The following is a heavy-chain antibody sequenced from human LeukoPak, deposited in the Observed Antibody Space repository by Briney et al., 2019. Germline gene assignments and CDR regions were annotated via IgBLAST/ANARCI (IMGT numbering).Heavy chain of an antibody. J-gene: IGHJ2*01. V-gene: IGHV3-7*01. CDR3: ARRAGYSTVGDL. CDR2: IKQDGSET. D-gene: IGHD5-24*01. Sequence: SVGSLRLTCAASGFTFSSDWMNGGRQAPGKGVGRVANIKQDGSETYYVDSLTGRFTISRDNAKNSLYLQTNSLTAEDTAAYYCARRAGYSTVGDLWGRGTQVTVSS. CDR1: GFTFSSDW.